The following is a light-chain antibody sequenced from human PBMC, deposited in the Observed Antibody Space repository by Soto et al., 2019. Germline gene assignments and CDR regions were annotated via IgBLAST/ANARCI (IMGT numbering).Light chain of an antibody. Sequence: DIQMTQSPSTLSASVGDRVTITCRASQSISTWLAWYQQKPGKAPNLLIYKASTLESGVPSRFSGSGSGTEFTLTIRSLQPDDFATYYCQQLNSYPRTFGQGTKVEIK. CDR2: KAS. V-gene: IGKV1-5*03. J-gene: IGKJ1*01. CDR3: QQLNSYPRT. CDR1: QSISTW.